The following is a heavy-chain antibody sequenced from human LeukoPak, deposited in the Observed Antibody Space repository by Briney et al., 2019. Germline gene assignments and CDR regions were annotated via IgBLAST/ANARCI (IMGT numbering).Heavy chain of an antibody. D-gene: IGHD2-2*01. CDR2: ISAYNGNT. V-gene: IGHV1-18*01. CDR1: GYTFTSYG. Sequence: ASVKVSCKASGYTFTSYGISWVRQAPGRGLEWMGWISAYNGNTNYAQKLQGRVTMTTDTSTSTAYMELRSLRSDDTAVYYCARVPYCSSTSCYGDYWGQGTLVTVSS. J-gene: IGHJ4*02. CDR3: ARVPYCSSTSCYGDY.